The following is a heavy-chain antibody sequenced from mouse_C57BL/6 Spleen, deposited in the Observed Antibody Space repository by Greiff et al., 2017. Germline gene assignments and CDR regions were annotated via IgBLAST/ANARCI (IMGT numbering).Heavy chain of an antibody. Sequence: VKLMESGPELVKPGASVKISCKASGYAFSSSWMNWVKQRPGKGLEWIGRIYPGDGDTNYNGTFKGKATLTADKSSSSAFMLLISLTSEDAAVYFCASPYYGSSPPFAYWGQGTLVTGAA. J-gene: IGHJ3*01. V-gene: IGHV1-82*01. D-gene: IGHD1-1*01. CDR3: ASPYYGSSPPFAY. CDR1: GYAFSSSW. CDR2: IYPGDGDT.